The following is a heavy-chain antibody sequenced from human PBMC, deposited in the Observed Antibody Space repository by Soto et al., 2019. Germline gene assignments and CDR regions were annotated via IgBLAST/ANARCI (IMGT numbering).Heavy chain of an antibody. D-gene: IGHD4-4*01. Sequence: ASVKVSCKASGYTFTDYYIHWVRQAPGQGLEWMGWINPNSGGTNYAQKFKGWVTMTRDTSISTAHMELSRLKSDDTAVYFCARSMTTLTTLVDPWGQGTLVTVSS. CDR1: GYTFTDYY. V-gene: IGHV1-2*04. CDR3: ARSMTTLTTLVDP. CDR2: INPNSGGT. J-gene: IGHJ5*02.